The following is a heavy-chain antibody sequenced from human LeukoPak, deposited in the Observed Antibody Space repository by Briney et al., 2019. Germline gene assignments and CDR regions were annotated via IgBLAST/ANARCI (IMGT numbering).Heavy chain of an antibody. J-gene: IGHJ6*02. V-gene: IGHV3-30-3*01. D-gene: IGHD4-17*01. CDR2: TSYDGTNQ. CDR3: ARESAVTLADYGFDV. Sequence: PGGSLRLSCAASGFSSSNFSMHWVRQAPGKGLGWVAVTSYDGTNQYYADSVKGRFTISRDNAKNTLYLQMNSLRLEDTAVYYCARESAVTLADYGFDVWGQGTTAIVSS. CDR1: GFSSSNFS.